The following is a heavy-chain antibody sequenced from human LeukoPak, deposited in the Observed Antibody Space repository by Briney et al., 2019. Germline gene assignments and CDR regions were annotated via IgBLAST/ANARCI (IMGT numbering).Heavy chain of an antibody. D-gene: IGHD3-3*01. J-gene: IGHJ5*02. CDR1: GFTFSSYA. CDR2: ISGSGGST. CDR3: AKERFLEWLLSEGANWFDP. V-gene: IGHV3-23*01. Sequence: GGSLRLSCAASGFTFSSYAMNWVRQAPGKGLEWVSVISGSGGSTYYADSVKGRFTISRDNSKNTLYLQMNSLRAEDTAVYYCAKERFLEWLLSEGANWFDPWGQGTLVTVSS.